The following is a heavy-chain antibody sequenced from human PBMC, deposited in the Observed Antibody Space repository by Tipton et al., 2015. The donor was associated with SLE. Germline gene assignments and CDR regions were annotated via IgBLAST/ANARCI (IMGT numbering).Heavy chain of an antibody. Sequence: SLRLSCTASGFIFSKYAMHWVRQAPGKGLEYVSAISNNGGNPYYANTVKGRFTISRDDSKNTLYLQMVSLRTEDMGVYYCARRDIPNCYDYWGQGILVTVSS. CDR2: ISNNGGNP. CDR3: ARRDIPNCYDY. CDR1: GFIFSKYA. D-gene: IGHD2-15*01. J-gene: IGHJ4*02. V-gene: IGHV3-64*01.